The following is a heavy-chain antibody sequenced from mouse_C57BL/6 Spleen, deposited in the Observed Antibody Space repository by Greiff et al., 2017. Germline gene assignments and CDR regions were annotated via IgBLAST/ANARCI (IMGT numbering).Heavy chain of an antibody. V-gene: IGHV1-72*01. CDR1: GYTFTSYW. D-gene: IGHD2-13*01. J-gene: IGHJ1*03. CDR2: IDPSSGGT. CDR3: AREGDDWYFDD. Sequence: QVQLQQPGAELVKPGASVKLSCKASGYTFTSYWMNWVKQRPGRGLEWIGRIDPSSGGTKYNEKFKSKATLTVDKPSSTAYMQLSSLTSEDSAVYYCAREGDDWYFDDWGKGTTVTVSS.